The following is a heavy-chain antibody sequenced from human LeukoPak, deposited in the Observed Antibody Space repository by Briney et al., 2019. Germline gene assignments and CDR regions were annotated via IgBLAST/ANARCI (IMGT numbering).Heavy chain of an antibody. Sequence: SETLSLTCAVYGGSFSGYYWSWIRQPPGKGLEWIGEINHSGSTNYNPSLKSRVTISVDTSKNQFSLKLSSATAADTAVYYCARGPFRYDFWSGLPRPYYFDYWGQGTLVTVSS. CDR1: GGSFSGYY. V-gene: IGHV4-34*01. J-gene: IGHJ4*02. D-gene: IGHD3-3*01. CDR2: INHSGST. CDR3: ARGPFRYDFWSGLPRPYYFDY.